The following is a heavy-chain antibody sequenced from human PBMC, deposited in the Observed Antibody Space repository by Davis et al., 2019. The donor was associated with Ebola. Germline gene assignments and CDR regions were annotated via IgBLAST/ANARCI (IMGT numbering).Heavy chain of an antibody. CDR3: ATHMGHYDSGDY. J-gene: IGHJ4*02. Sequence: PGGSLRLSCAASGFTFSTYWMHWVRQLPGKGLVWVSRINTDGDDTSYADSVEGRFTVSRDNAKNTLYVQMNSLRAEDTAIYYCATHMGHYDSGDYWGQGTLVTVSS. CDR2: INTDGDDT. V-gene: IGHV3-74*01. CDR1: GFTFSTYW. D-gene: IGHD3-10*01.